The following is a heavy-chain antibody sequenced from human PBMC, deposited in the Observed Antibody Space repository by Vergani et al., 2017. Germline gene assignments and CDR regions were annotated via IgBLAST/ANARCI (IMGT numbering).Heavy chain of an antibody. CDR3: AGGTLGYCSGGSCYANYYYYYYMDV. J-gene: IGHJ6*03. V-gene: IGHV1-69*13. D-gene: IGHD2-15*01. CDR2: IIPIFGTA. CDR1: GYTFTSYG. Sequence: QVQLVQSGAEVKKPGASVKVSCKASGYTFTSYGISWVRQAPGQGLEWMGWIIPIFGTANYAQKFQGRVTITADESTSTAYMELSSLRSEDTAVYYCAGGTLGYCSGGSCYANYYYYYYMDVWGKGTTVTVSS.